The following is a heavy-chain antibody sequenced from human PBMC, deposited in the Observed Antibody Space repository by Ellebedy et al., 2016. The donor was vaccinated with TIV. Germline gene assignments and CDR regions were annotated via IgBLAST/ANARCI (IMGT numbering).Heavy chain of an antibody. Sequence: SETLSLXCTASGGSISSSSHYWGWIRQPPGKGLEWIGSIYYSGSTYYNPSLKSRVTISVDTSKNQFSLKLNSVTAADTAVYYCASDSSSWFSWGQGTLVTVSS. CDR2: IYYSGST. D-gene: IGHD6-13*01. J-gene: IGHJ4*02. V-gene: IGHV4-39*01. CDR3: ASDSSSWFS. CDR1: GGSISSSSHY.